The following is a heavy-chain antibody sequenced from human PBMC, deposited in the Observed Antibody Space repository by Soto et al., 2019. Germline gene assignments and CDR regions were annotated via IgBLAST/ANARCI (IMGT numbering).Heavy chain of an antibody. J-gene: IGHJ4*02. CDR2: IYYSGST. V-gene: IGHV4-39*01. Sequence: SETLSLTCTVSGGSIITSDHYWGWIRQPPGKGLEWIGSIYYSGSTYYSPSLKSRVTISVDTSKNQFSLRLSSVTATDTAVYYCVRGRDYYGSGSSYLRQHFDYWDQGALVTVSS. CDR1: GGSIITSDHY. D-gene: IGHD3-10*01. CDR3: VRGRDYYGSGSSYLRQHFDY.